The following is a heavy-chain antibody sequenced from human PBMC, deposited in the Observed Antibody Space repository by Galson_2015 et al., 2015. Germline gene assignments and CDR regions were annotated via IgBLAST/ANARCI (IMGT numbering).Heavy chain of an antibody. D-gene: IGHD5-12*01. Sequence: SLRLSCAASGFTFSSYWMHWVRQTPGKGLVWVSRINSDGSSTSYADSVKGRFTISRDNAKNTLYLQMNSLRAEDTAVYYCARVRYSGYDLLGWGQGTMVTVSS. V-gene: IGHV3-74*01. CDR1: GFTFSSYW. CDR2: INSDGSST. CDR3: ARVRYSGYDLLG. J-gene: IGHJ3*01.